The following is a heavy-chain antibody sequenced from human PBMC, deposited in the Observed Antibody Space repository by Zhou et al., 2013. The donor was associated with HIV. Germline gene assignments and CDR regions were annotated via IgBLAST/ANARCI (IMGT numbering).Heavy chain of an antibody. V-gene: IGHV1-8*01. Sequence: QVQLVQSGAEVKKPGASVKVSCKASGYTFTSYDINWVRQATGQGLEWMGWMNPNSGNTGYAQKFQGRVTMTRNTSISTAYMELSSLRSEDTAVYYCARDIAPPSLMYYYYGMDVWGQGTTVTVSS. CDR2: MNPNSGNT. CDR3: ARDIAPPSLMYYYYGMDV. CDR1: GYTFTSYD. D-gene: IGHD6-13*01. J-gene: IGHJ6*02.